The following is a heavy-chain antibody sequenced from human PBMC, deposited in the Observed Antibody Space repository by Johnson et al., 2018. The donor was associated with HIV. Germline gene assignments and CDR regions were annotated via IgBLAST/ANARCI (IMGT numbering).Heavy chain of an antibody. D-gene: IGHD5-18*01. V-gene: IGHV3-30*18. Sequence: QVQLVESGGGVVQPGRSLRLSCAASGFSFSTYNMHWVRHAPGRGLEWVAFISYRGSDTYYVDSVTGRFTVSRDNSENTLFLQMSSLRDEDTAVYYCAKERTAMVTPFDAWGQGTRVTVSS. CDR1: GFSFSTYN. J-gene: IGHJ3*01. CDR3: AKERTAMVTPFDA. CDR2: ISYRGSDT.